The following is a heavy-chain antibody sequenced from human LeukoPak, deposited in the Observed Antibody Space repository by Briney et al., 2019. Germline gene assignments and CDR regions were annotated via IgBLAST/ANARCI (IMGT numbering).Heavy chain of an antibody. V-gene: IGHV3-30*04. D-gene: IGHD6-13*01. Sequence: GGSLRLSCAASGFAFSSYGLHWVRQAPGKGLEWVAVISYDGGNKYYADSVKGRFTISRDNSKSTLYLQMNSLRVEDTAVYYCAGHLLHYSTDWYFDYWGQGNLVTVS. CDR2: ISYDGGNK. CDR1: GFAFSSYG. J-gene: IGHJ4*02. CDR3: AGHLLHYSTDWYFDY.